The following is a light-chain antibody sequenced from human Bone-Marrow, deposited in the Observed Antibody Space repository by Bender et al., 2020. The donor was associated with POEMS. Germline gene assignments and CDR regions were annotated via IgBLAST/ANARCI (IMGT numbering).Light chain of an antibody. CDR1: SSNIGAHA. J-gene: IGLJ2*01. Sequence: QSVLTQPPSASGTPGQRVTISCSGGSSNIGAHAVNWYQHLPGTAPKLLIYSSHRRPSEVPDRFSGSKSGNTASLTISGLQAEDEADYYCCSYAGSSTFVVFGGGTKLTVL. CDR2: SSH. CDR3: CSYAGSSTFVV. V-gene: IGLV1-44*01.